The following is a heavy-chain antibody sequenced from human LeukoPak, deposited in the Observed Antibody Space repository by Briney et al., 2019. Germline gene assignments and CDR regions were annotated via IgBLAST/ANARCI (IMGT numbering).Heavy chain of an antibody. D-gene: IGHD3-22*01. V-gene: IGHV3-11*04. CDR1: GFTFSDYY. CDR3: ARDPPYSSGYSHFDY. Sequence: GGSLRLSCSASGFTFSDYYMSWIRQAPGKGLEWVSYISSSGSTIYYADSVKGRFTISRDNAKNSLYLQMNSLRAEDTAVYYCARDPPYSSGYSHFDYWGQGTLVTVSS. J-gene: IGHJ4*02. CDR2: ISSSGSTI.